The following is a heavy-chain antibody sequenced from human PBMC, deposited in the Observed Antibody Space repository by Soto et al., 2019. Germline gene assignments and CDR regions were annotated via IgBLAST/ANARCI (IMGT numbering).Heavy chain of an antibody. CDR3: ARVHYDSSGGYHP. CDR1: GYTFTGYY. CDR2: INPNSGGT. Sequence: QVQLMQSGAEVKKPGASVKVSCKASGYTFTGYYMHWVRQAPGQGLEWMGWINPNSGGTNYAQKFKGRVTMTRDTSISTAYMELSRLRSDDTAVYYCARVHYDSSGGYHPWGQGTLVTVSS. J-gene: IGHJ5*02. V-gene: IGHV1-2*02. D-gene: IGHD3-22*01.